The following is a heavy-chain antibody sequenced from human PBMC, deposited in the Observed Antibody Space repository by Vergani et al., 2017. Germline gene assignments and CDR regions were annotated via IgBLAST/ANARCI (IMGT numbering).Heavy chain of an antibody. V-gene: IGHV4-38-2*01. CDR2: IYHSGST. CDR3: VFIVVVPAADMAVWY. CDR1: GYSISSGYY. Sequence: QVQLQESGPGLVKPSETLSLTCAVSGYSISSGYYWGWIRQPPGKGLEWIGSIYHSGSTYYNPSLKSRVTISLDTSKNQFSMQLSSVTAADTAVYYCVFIVVVPAADMAVWYWGQGTLVTVSS. J-gene: IGHJ4*02. D-gene: IGHD2-2*01.